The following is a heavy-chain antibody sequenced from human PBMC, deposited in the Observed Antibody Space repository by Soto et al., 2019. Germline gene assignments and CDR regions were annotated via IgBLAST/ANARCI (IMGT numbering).Heavy chain of an antibody. V-gene: IGHV3-30-3*01. CDR2: ISYDGSNK. J-gene: IGHJ6*02. CDR3: AREGSTAVAVEEVYYSCGMDV. Sequence: QVQLVESGGGVVQPGRSLRLSCADSGFTFSSYAMHWVRQAPGKGLEWVAVISYDGSNKYYADSVKGRFTISRDNSKNTLYLQMNRLRAEDTAVYYCAREGSTAVAVEEVYYSCGMDVWGQGTTVTVSS. CDR1: GFTFSSYA. D-gene: IGHD6-19*01.